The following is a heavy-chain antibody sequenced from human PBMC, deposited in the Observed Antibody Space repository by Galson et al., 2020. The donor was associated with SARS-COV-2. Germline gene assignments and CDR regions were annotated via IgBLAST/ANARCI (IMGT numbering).Heavy chain of an antibody. D-gene: IGHD3-10*01. Sequence: TGGSLRLSGRAYGLTFNIFWMSWVRQSPGKGLEWVANIDDAGTRTYYVDSVRGRFTISRDNAKNSLYLEMNNLRVDDSAVYYCGTAGDYWGQGTLVTVSS. CDR3: GTAGDY. CDR2: IDDAGTRT. J-gene: IGHJ4*02. V-gene: IGHV3-7*05. CDR1: GLTFNIFW.